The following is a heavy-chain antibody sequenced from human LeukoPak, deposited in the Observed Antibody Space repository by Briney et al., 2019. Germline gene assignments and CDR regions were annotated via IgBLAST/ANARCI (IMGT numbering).Heavy chain of an antibody. J-gene: IGHJ4*02. CDR1: GFIFSDYY. D-gene: IGHD6-6*01. CDR3: ARGAWRSVWGSSSSRYFDY. CDR2: VTSSGGHM. Sequence: GGSLRLSCAASGFIFSDYYMTWIRQAPGKGLEWVSYVTSSGGHMYYADSAKGRFTISRDNAKNSLDLQMNSLRAEDTAVYYCARGAWRSVWGSSSSRYFDYWGQGTLVTVSS. V-gene: IGHV3-11*04.